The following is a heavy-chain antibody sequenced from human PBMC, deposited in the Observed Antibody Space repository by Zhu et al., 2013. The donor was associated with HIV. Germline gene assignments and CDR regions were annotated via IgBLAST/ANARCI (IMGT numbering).Heavy chain of an antibody. V-gene: IGHV1-69*04. D-gene: IGHD3-3*01. J-gene: IGHJ4*02. Sequence: QVQLVQSGAEVKKPGSAVKVSCKASRGSFNTYAISWVRQAPGQGLQWMGWIIPTVGISNYAQKFQGRVTITADKSTSTSYMELNSLSSDDTAVYYCAAAAYYDFWSWLLYRYDWGQGTLVTVSS. CDR2: IIPTVGIS. CDR3: AAAAYYDFWSWLLYRYD. CDR1: RGSFNTYA.